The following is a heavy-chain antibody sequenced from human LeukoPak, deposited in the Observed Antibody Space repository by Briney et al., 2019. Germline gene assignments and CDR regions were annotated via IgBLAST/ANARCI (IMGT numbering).Heavy chain of an antibody. Sequence: GESLKISCKGSGYSFTSYWIGWVRQMPGKGLEWMGIIYPGDSDTRYSPSFQGQVTISADKSISTAYLQWSSLKASDTAMYYCARHIVVPAAILNAFDIWGQGTMVTDSS. CDR3: ARHIVVPAAILNAFDI. V-gene: IGHV5-51*01. CDR2: IYPGDSDT. CDR1: GYSFTSYW. J-gene: IGHJ3*02. D-gene: IGHD2-2*02.